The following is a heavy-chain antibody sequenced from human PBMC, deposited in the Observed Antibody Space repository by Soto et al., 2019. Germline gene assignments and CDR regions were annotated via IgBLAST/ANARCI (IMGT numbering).Heavy chain of an antibody. V-gene: IGHV1-3*01. CDR2: INVGNGNT. D-gene: IGHD4-17*01. CDR3: AIQPTGGAFDI. CDR1: GYTFTSYA. Sequence: ASVKVSCKASGYTFTSYAMHWVRQAPGQRLEWMGWINVGNGNTKYSQKFQGRVTITRDTSASTAYMELSSLRSEDTAVYYCAIQPTGGAFDIWGQGTMVTVSS. J-gene: IGHJ3*02.